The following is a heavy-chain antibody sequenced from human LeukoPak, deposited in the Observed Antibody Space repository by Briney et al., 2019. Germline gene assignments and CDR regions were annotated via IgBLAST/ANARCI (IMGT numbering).Heavy chain of an antibody. V-gene: IGHV3-23*01. Sequence: PGGSLRLSCAASGFTFSSHAMRWVRQAPGKGLEWVSAISGSGGSTYYADSVKGRFTISRDNSKNTLYLQMNSLRAEDTAVYYCAKAAGRGYNYGDYFDYWGQGTLVTVSS. J-gene: IGHJ4*02. CDR3: AKAAGRGYNYGDYFDY. D-gene: IGHD5-18*01. CDR2: ISGSGGST. CDR1: GFTFSSHA.